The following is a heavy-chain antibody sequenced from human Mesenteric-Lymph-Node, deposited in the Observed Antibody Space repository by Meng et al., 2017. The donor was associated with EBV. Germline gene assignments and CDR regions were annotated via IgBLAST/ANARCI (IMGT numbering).Heavy chain of an antibody. D-gene: IGHD2-2*01. CDR3: AHQGFSTSFGY. CDR1: GFSLTTSGVA. J-gene: IGHJ4*02. Sequence: HITLKESGPTLVKPTQTLTLTCTFSGFSLTTSGVAGGWIRQPPGGALEWLALVYWDDDKRYSPSLKSRLTITKDTSKNQVVLTMTNMDPVDTATYYCAHQGFSTSFGYWGQGTLVTVSS. V-gene: IGHV2-5*02. CDR2: VYWDDDK.